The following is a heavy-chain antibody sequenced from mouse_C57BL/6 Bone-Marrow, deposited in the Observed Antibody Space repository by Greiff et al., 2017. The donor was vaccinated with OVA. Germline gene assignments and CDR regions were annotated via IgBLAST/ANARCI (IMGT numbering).Heavy chain of an antibody. Sequence: VQRVESGAELVRPGTSVKMSCKASGYTFTNYWIGWAKQRPGHGLEWIGDIYPGGGYTNYNEKFKGKATLTADKSSSTAYMQFSSLTSEDSAIYYCARGRTNWAHWYFDVWGTGTTVTVSS. CDR2: IYPGGGYT. D-gene: IGHD4-1*01. CDR1: GYTFTNYW. CDR3: ARGRTNWAHWYFDV. J-gene: IGHJ1*03. V-gene: IGHV1-63*01.